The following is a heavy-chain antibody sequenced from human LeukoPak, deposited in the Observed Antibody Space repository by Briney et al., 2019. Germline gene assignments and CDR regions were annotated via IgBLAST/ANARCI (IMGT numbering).Heavy chain of an antibody. CDR3: ARDNYDSSGMDYFDR. D-gene: IGHD3-22*01. Sequence: PSETLSLTCTVSGVSFHNYYWSWIRQPPGKGLEWIANIWHSGITNYNPSLKSRVTISVDPSKNQFSLRLSSVTAADTAVHYCARDNYDSSGMDYFDRWGQGTLVTVAS. CDR1: GVSFHNYY. J-gene: IGHJ4*02. V-gene: IGHV4-59*12. CDR2: IWHSGIT.